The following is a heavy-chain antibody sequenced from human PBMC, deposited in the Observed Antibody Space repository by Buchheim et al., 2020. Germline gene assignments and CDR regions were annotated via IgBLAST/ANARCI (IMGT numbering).Heavy chain of an antibody. CDR2: INPRGGST. D-gene: IGHD3-16*01. CDR3: ARVGGDTIGHPGFDP. Sequence: QVQLVQSGAEVKKPGASVKVSCKASGYTFTNYYVHWVRQAPGQGLEWMGIINPRGGSTTYAQKFQGRVTMTRDMSTSTVYMELSSVKSDETAVFYCARVGGDTIGHPGFDPWGQGTL. V-gene: IGHV1-46*01. J-gene: IGHJ5*02. CDR1: GYTFTNYY.